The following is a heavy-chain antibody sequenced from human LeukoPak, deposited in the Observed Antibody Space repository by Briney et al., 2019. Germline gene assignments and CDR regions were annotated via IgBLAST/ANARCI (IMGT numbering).Heavy chain of an antibody. J-gene: IGHJ4*02. Sequence: GGSLRLSCAASGFTFSSYAMSWVRQAPGKGLEWVSSISSSSGYIYYADSVKGRFTISRDNAKNSLYLQMNSLRAEDTAVYYCARSHYCSGGSCYASDYWGQGTLVTVSS. D-gene: IGHD2-15*01. V-gene: IGHV3-21*01. CDR1: GFTFSSYA. CDR3: ARSHYCSGGSCYASDY. CDR2: ISSSSGYI.